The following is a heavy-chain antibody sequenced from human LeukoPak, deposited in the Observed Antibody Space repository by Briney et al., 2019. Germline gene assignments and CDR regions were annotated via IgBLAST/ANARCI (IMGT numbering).Heavy chain of an antibody. CDR2: IAYDGKTM. CDR1: GFTFSSYA. J-gene: IGHJ4*02. Sequence: GRSLRLSCAASGFTFSSYAMHWVRQAPGKEPEWVAVIAYDGKTMYYADSVKGRFTVSRDNSKKTLYLQMNSLRAEDTAMYYCARDYSIMVRGVIITTHFDYWGQGTLVTVSS. CDR3: ARDYSIMVRGVIITTHFDY. D-gene: IGHD3-10*01. V-gene: IGHV3-30*04.